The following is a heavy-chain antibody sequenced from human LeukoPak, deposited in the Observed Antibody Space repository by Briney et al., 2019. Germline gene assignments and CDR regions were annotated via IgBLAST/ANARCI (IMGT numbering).Heavy chain of an antibody. V-gene: IGHV1-2*02. CDR1: GYTFTGYY. CDR3: ARDPRGRYCSGGSCQRYNWFDP. CDR2: INPNSGGT. Sequence: ASVKVSCKASGYTFTGYYMHWVRQAPGQGLEWMGWINPNSGGTNYAQKFQGRVTMTRDTSISTAYMELSRLRSDDTAVYYFARDPRGRYCSGGSCQRYNWFDPWGQGTLVTVSS. D-gene: IGHD2-15*01. J-gene: IGHJ5*02.